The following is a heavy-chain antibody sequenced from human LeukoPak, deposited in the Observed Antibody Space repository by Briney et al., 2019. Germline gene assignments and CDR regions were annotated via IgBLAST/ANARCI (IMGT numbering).Heavy chain of an antibody. CDR2: ISSSGSTI. CDR1: GFTFSSYE. J-gene: IGHJ5*02. V-gene: IGHV3-48*03. D-gene: IGHD6-13*01. CDR3: ARIAYSSSWPNWFDP. Sequence: GGTLRLSCAASGFTFSSYEMNWVRQAPGKGLEWVSYISSSGSTIYYADPVRGRFTISRDNAKNSLYLQMNSLRAEDTAVYYCARIAYSSSWPNWFDPWGQGALVSVSS.